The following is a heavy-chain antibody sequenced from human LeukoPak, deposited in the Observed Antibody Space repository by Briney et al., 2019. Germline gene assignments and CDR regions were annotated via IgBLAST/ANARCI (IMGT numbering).Heavy chain of an antibody. CDR1: GFTFSVSA. V-gene: IGHV3-73*01. D-gene: IGHD2-15*01. CDR2: IRSKANSYVP. CDR3: ARHTDRYCSGSNCYVYYFYGLDV. J-gene: IGHJ6*02. Sequence: PGGSLRLSCAASGFTFSVSALHWVRQASGKGLEWVGRIRSKANSYVPAYAASVKGRFTISRDDSENTAYLQMNGLETDDTAVYYCARHTDRYCSGSNCYVYYFYGLDVWGQGTTVTVSS.